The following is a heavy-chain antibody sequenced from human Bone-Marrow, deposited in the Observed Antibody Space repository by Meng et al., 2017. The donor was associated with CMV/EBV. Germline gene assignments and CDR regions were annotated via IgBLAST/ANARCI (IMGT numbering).Heavy chain of an antibody. CDR3: AKRGYSSSSWFDS. CDR2: VHPRGGS. V-gene: IGHV1-2*02. J-gene: IGHJ5*01. Sequence: ASVKVSCKASGYTFTGYPIHWVRQAPGQGLEWMGWVHPRGGSNLAQKFQGRVTMTTDTSITTAYMELRSLKFEDTAIYFCAKRGYSSSSWFDSWGQGTLVTVSS. CDR1: GYTFTGYP. D-gene: IGHD6-6*01.